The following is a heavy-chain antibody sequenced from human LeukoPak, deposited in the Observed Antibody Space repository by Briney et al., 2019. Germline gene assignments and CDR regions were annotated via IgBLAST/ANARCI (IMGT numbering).Heavy chain of an antibody. Sequence: SETLSLTCTVSGGSIKSYYWSWIRQPPGKGLEWIGYIYYSGGTNFNPSLKRRVTISGDTSKNQFSLKLTSVTAADTAVYYCARGHADIGLNYFDYWGQGTLVTVSS. D-gene: IGHD2-15*01. J-gene: IGHJ4*02. CDR2: IYYSGGT. CDR1: GGSIKSYY. CDR3: ARGHADIGLNYFDY. V-gene: IGHV4-59*12.